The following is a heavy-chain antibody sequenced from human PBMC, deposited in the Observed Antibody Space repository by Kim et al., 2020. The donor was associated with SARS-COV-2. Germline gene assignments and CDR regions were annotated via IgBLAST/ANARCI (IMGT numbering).Heavy chain of an antibody. CDR1: GGSISSSSYY. D-gene: IGHD2-2*01. J-gene: IGHJ4*02. CDR2: IYYSGST. Sequence: SQTLSLTCTVSGGSISSSSYYWGWIRQPPGKGLEWIGSIYYSGSTYYNPSLKSRVTISIDTSKNQFSLKLSSVTAADTAVYYCARLAGSRRYCSSTSCHHSSSWYVGLDYWGQGTLVTVSS. V-gene: IGHV4-39*01. CDR3: ARLAGSRRYCSSTSCHHSSSWYVGLDY.